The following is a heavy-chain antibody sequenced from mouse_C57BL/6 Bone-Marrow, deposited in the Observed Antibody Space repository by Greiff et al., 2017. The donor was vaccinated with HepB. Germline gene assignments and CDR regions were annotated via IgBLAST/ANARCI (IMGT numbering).Heavy chain of an antibody. J-gene: IGHJ4*01. Sequence: QVQLQQPGAELVKPGASVKMSCKASGYTFTSYWITWVKQRPGQGLEWIGDIYPGSGSTNYNEKFKSKATLTVDTSSSTAYMQLSSLTSEDSAVYYCARKDYYDYDVGAMDYWGQGTSVTVSS. CDR1: GYTFTSYW. CDR2: IYPGSGST. D-gene: IGHD2-4*01. V-gene: IGHV1-55*01. CDR3: ARKDYYDYDVGAMDY.